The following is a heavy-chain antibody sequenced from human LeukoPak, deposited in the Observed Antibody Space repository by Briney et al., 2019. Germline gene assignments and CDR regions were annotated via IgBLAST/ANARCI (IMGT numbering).Heavy chain of an antibody. V-gene: IGHV4-31*03. CDR3: ARDQVECTGGTCQSRVGFDF. CDR1: GDSISNGVKY. Sequence: SETLSLTCTVSGDSISNGVKYWSWIRQHPGRGLEWIGYIYHSGRSYYNPSLKSRITMSGDTSKNQFSLNLSSVTAADTAVYYCARDQVECTGGTCQSRVGFDFWGQGTLVTVSS. CDR2: IYHSGRS. D-gene: IGHD2-8*02. J-gene: IGHJ4*02.